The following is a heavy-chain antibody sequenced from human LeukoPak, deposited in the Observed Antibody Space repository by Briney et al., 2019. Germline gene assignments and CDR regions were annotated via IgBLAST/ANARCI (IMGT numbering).Heavy chain of an antibody. CDR3: ARRSGIAVAGAFDY. CDR2: ITGTGAYT. V-gene: IGHV3-23*01. D-gene: IGHD6-19*01. Sequence: GGSLRLSCAASGFTFNNYAMTWVRQAPGKGLEWVSAITGTGAYTNYADSVKGRFIISRDNSKNTLYLQMNSLRAEDTAVYYCARRSGIAVAGAFDYWGQGTLVTVSS. CDR1: GFTFNNYA. J-gene: IGHJ4*02.